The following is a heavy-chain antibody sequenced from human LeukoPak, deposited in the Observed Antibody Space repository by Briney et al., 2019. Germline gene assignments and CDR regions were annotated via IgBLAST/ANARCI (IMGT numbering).Heavy chain of an antibody. CDR2: ISAYNGNT. D-gene: IGHD2-2*01. CDR3: ARVLTRIVVVPAAMDY. CDR1: AYTFTSFG. J-gene: IGHJ4*02. V-gene: IGHV1-18*01. Sequence: ASVKVSCKASAYTFTSFGITWVRQAPGQGLEWMGWISAYNGNTNYAQKLQGRVTMTTDTSTSTAYMELRSLRSDDTAVYYCARVLTRIVVVPAAMDYWGQGTLVTVSS.